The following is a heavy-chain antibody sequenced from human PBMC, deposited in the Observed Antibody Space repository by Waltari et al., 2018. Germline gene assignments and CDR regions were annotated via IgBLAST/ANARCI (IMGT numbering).Heavy chain of an antibody. CDR1: GYTFTGYY. J-gene: IGHJ4*02. CDR3: ARERGPVLRFLEWLYFDY. D-gene: IGHD3-3*01. V-gene: IGHV1-2*06. Sequence: QVQLVQSGAEVKKPGASVKVSCKASGYTFTGYYMHWVRQAPGQGLEWMGRINPNSGGTNYAQKFQGRVTMTRDTSISTAYMELSRLRSDDTAVYYCARERGPVLRFLEWLYFDYWGQGTLVTVSS. CDR2: INPNSGGT.